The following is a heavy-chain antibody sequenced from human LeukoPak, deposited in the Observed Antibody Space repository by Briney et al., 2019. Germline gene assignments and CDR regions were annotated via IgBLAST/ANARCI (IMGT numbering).Heavy chain of an antibody. Sequence: SETLSLTCTVSNYSISSGYYWSWIRQPAGKGLEWIGRIYTSGSTNYNPSLKSRVTISVDTSKNQFSLKLSSVTAADTAVYYCARSLTDKYYDILTGYYHINWFDPWGQGTLVTVSS. J-gene: IGHJ5*02. V-gene: IGHV4-61*02. D-gene: IGHD3-9*01. CDR3: ARSLTDKYYDILTGYYHINWFDP. CDR1: NYSISSGYY. CDR2: IYTSGST.